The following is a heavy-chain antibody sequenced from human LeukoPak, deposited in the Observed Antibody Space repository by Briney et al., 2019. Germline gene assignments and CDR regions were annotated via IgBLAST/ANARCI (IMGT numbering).Heavy chain of an antibody. V-gene: IGHV3-23*01. Sequence: GGSLRLSCAASGFTFSDYYMSWIRQAPGKGLEWVPAISGSGGSTYYADSVKGRFTISRDNSKNTLYLQMNSLRAEDTAVYYCAKDRTTYYDFWSGYYSGGFDYWGQGTLVTVSS. D-gene: IGHD3-3*01. CDR3: AKDRTTYYDFWSGYYSGGFDY. CDR1: GFTFSDYY. CDR2: ISGSGGST. J-gene: IGHJ4*02.